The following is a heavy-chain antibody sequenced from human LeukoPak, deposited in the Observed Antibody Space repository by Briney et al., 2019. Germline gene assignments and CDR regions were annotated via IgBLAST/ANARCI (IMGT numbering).Heavy chain of an antibody. J-gene: IGHJ5*02. V-gene: IGHV3-11*04. CDR1: GGSFSGYY. CDR3: ARGRTGEDWNDVGWFDP. CDR2: ISSSGSTI. D-gene: IGHD1-1*01. Sequence: LSLTCAVYGGSFSGYYWSWIRQAPGKGLEWVSYISSSGSTIYYADSVKGRFTISRDNAKNSLYLQMNSLRAEDTAVYYCARGRTGEDWNDVGWFDPWGQGTLVTVSS.